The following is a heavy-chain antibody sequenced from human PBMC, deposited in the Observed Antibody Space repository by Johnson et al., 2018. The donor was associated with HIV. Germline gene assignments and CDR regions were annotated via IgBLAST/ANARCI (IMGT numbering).Heavy chain of an antibody. CDR1: GFTFTNAW. Sequence: EAQLVESGGGLVKPGGSLRLSCAASGFTFTNAWMNWVRQAPGKGLECVGRIKRTTDGGTSDYAAPVKGRFTISRDDSKNTLYLQMHSLKTEDTAVYYCTTDPIVAAGHDAFDIWGQGTMVTVSS. CDR2: IKRTTDGGTS. CDR3: TTDPIVAAGHDAFDI. J-gene: IGHJ3*02. D-gene: IGHD6-13*01. V-gene: IGHV3-15*01.